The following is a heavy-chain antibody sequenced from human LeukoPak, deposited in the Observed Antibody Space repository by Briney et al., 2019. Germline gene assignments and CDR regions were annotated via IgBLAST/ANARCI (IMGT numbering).Heavy chain of an antibody. Sequence: ASVTVSYMPSVYTFTVYYMHWVRQAPGQGGEGRGWINPNSGGTNYEQKFQGRVTITSDRSISTAYMELSRLRSDDTAVYYCAREGYCISTTCSSFDYWGQGTLVTVSS. D-gene: IGHD2-2*01. CDR2: INPNSGGT. V-gene: IGHV1-2*02. CDR3: AREGYCISTTCSSFDY. J-gene: IGHJ4*02. CDR1: VYTFTVYY.